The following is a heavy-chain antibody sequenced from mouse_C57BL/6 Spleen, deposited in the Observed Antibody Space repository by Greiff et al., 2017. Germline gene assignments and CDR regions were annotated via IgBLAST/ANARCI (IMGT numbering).Heavy chain of an antibody. Sequence: VQLQQSGPELVKPGASVKISCKASGYTFTDYYMNWVKQSHGKSLDWIGDINPNNGGTSYNQKFKGKATLTVDKSSSTAYMELRSLTSEDSAVYYCARYNYGKGFDYWGQGTTLTVAS. CDR3: ARYNYGKGFDY. V-gene: IGHV1-26*01. D-gene: IGHD1-1*01. J-gene: IGHJ2*01. CDR2: INPNNGGT. CDR1: GYTFTDYY.